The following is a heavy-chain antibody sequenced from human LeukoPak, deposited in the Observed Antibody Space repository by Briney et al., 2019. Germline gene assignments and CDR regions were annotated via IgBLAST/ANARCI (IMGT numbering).Heavy chain of an antibody. CDR1: GYTFTSYY. D-gene: IGHD5-12*01. Sequence: ASVKVSCKASGYTFTSYYMHWVRQAPGQGLEWMGIINPSGGSTSYAQKFQGRVTMTRDTSTSTVYMELSSLRSEDTAVYYCARDDSLSGYDLYYFDYWGQGTLVTVSS. CDR3: ARDDSLSGYDLYYFDY. CDR2: INPSGGST. J-gene: IGHJ4*02. V-gene: IGHV1-46*01.